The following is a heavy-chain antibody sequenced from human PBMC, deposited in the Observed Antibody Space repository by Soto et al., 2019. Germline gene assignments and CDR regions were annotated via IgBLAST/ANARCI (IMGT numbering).Heavy chain of an antibody. CDR3: TLDSYITTITVRFDY. D-gene: IGHD3-10*01. CDR2: VKSKNDGGTT. J-gene: IGHJ4*01. V-gene: IGHV3-15*07. Sequence: GGSLRLACAASGFTFSNAWINWVRQTPGRGLEWVGRVKSKNDGGTTDSAAPVKGRFAISRDDSKNMVYLEMNSLQTEDTAMYYCTLDSYITTITVRFDYWGHRTLVTGSS. CDR1: GFTFSNAW.